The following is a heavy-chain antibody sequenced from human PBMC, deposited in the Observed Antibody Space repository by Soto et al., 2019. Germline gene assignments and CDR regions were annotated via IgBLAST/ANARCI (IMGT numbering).Heavy chain of an antibody. Sequence: EVQLLESGGGLVQPGGSLRLSCAASGFTFSSYAMSWVRQIPGKGLEWVSGLSGSGDTAYYADSVRGRFTISRDNSKNTLYLQMNNLRAEDTAVYYCARGEVVPAAVGSFFDCWGQGTLVTVSS. D-gene: IGHD2-2*01. CDR3: ARGEVVPAAVGSFFDC. V-gene: IGHV3-23*01. CDR2: LSGSGDTA. CDR1: GFTFSSYA. J-gene: IGHJ4*02.